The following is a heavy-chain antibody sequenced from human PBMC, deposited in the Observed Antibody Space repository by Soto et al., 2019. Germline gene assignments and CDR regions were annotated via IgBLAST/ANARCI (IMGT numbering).Heavy chain of an antibody. D-gene: IGHD1-1*01. CDR3: ARDQWQLDRQRGSDI. V-gene: IGHV3-66*01. Sequence: EVQLVESGGGLVQPGGSLRLSCVASGFTVSTNYMNWVRQAPGKGLEWVSVIYSGGNTYYADSVKGRFTISRDNSKNTLYLQMDSLRVEDTAVYYCARDQWQLDRQRGSDIWGQGTMVTVSS. CDR1: GFTVSTNY. CDR2: IYSGGNT. J-gene: IGHJ3*02.